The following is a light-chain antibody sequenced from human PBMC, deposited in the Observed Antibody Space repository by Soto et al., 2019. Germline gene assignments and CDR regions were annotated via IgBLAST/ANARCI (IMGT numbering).Light chain of an antibody. J-gene: IGKJ1*01. CDR2: DAS. CDR3: QEYNNWPPRS. Sequence: EIVMTQSPATLSVSPGEGATLSCRASQSVNSNLAWYQQRPGQAPRLLIYDASTRATGIPTRFSGSGSGTEFTLSIGSLQSEDFAVYYCQEYNNWPPRSFGQATKVAIK. CDR1: QSVNSN. V-gene: IGKV3-15*01.